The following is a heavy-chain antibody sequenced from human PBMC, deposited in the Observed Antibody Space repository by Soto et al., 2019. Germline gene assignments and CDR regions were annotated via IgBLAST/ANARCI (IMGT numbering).Heavy chain of an antibody. CDR3: ESDLLGTQSGWCDS. CDR2: INAGNGNT. CDR1: GCTFTSYA. J-gene: IGHJ5*01. V-gene: IGHV1-3*01. Sequence: ASVKFSCTSSGCTFTSYAMHWVRQAPGQRLEWMGWINAGNGNTKYSQKFQGRVTITRDTSASIAYMELSSLRSEDTAVYYCESDLLGTQSGWCDSWG. D-gene: IGHD1-7*01.